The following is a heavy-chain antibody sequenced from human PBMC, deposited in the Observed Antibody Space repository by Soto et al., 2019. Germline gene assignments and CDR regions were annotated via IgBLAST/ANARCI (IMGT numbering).Heavy chain of an antibody. CDR1: GYTFTSYD. Sequence: QVQLVQSGAEVKKPGASVKVSCKASGYTFTSYDINWVRQATGQGLGWMGWMNPNSANTDYAQKFQGGVTMTRNTSISTAYMELSSLRSEDTAVYYCARDQAYYGMDVWGQGTTVTVSS. CDR3: ARDQAYYGMDV. CDR2: MNPNSANT. V-gene: IGHV1-8*01. J-gene: IGHJ6*02.